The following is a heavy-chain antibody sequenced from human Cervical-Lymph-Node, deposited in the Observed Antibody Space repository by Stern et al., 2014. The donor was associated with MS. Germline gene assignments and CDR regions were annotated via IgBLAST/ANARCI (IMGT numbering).Heavy chain of an antibody. D-gene: IGHD3-16*01. CDR1: GFSFSTYA. J-gene: IGHJ4*02. CDR2: ISFDGSNE. CDR3: VGGDVASPFAY. V-gene: IGHV3-30*04. Sequence: DQLVESGGGVVQPGTSLRLSCAASGFSFSTYAMHWVRQAPGKGLEWVAVISFDGSNEYYVDSVEGRFTISRDNSKNTLDLQMNSLRAEDTAVYYCVGGDVASPFAYWGQGTLVTVSS.